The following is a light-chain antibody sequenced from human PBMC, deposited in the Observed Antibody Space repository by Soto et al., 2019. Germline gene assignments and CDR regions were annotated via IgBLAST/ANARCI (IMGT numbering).Light chain of an antibody. CDR1: SSDVGNYDY. V-gene: IGLV2-8*01. CDR2: DVI. J-gene: IGLJ2*01. CDR3: TSYANRDTLL. Sequence: QSALTQPPSASGSPGQSVTISCTGTSSDVGNYDYVSWYQQHPGKAPKLMIYDVIKRPSGVPDRFSGSKSGNTASLTVSGLQAEDEADYYCTSYANRDTLLFGGGTKLTVL.